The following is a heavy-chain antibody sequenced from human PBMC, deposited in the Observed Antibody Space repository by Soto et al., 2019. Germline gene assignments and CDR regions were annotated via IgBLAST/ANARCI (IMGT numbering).Heavy chain of an antibody. V-gene: IGHV1-3*01. Sequence: QVQLVQSGAEVKKPGASVKVSCKASGYTFTNYAMHWVRQAPGQRLEWMGWINAGNGNTKYSQKFQGRVTITRDTSASTAHMALSSLGSEATAVYSCARVGAAAGSYCFDYGGQGTLVTVSS. J-gene: IGHJ4*02. CDR3: ARVGAAAGSYCFDY. D-gene: IGHD6-13*01. CDR1: GYTFTNYA. CDR2: INAGNGNT.